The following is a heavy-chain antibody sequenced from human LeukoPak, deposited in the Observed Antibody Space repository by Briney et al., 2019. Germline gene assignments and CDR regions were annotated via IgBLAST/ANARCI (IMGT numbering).Heavy chain of an antibody. J-gene: IGHJ5*02. CDR1: GYSISSGYY. Sequence: PSETLSLTCAVSGYSISSGYYWSWIRQPAGKGLEWIGRIYTSGSTNYNPSLKSRVTISVDTSKNQFSLKLSSVTAADTAVYYCARARGWYTDNWFDPWGQGTLVTVSS. CDR3: ARARGWYTDNWFDP. D-gene: IGHD6-19*01. CDR2: IYTSGST. V-gene: IGHV4-61*02.